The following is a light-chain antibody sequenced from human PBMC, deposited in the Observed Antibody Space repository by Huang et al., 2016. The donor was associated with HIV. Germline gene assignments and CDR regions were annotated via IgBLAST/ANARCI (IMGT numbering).Light chain of an antibody. J-gene: IGKJ2*01. CDR2: DAS. CDR3: QQYNSYPYT. Sequence: DIQMTQSSSTLSAAVGDRVTITCRASQSIGGWLAWYQQKPGKAPNLLIYDASSLEGGVPSRFSGSRSGTEFTLTITSLQPDDAAIYHCQQYNSYPYTFGQGTKLEI. CDR1: QSIGGW. V-gene: IGKV1-5*01.